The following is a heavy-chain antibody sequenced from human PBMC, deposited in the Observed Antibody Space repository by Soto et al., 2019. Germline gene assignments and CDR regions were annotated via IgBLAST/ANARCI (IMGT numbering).Heavy chain of an antibody. CDR3: AREGRYCSSTSCYGWWFDP. V-gene: IGHV4-34*01. CDR1: GGSFNDYY. CDR2: INHGGST. Sequence: SETLYLTCAVYGGSFNDYYWNWIRQPPGKGLEWIGEINHGGSTNYNPSLKSRVTISVDTSKNQFSLKLSSVTAADTAVYYCAREGRYCSSTSCYGWWFDPWGQGTLVTVS. D-gene: IGHD2-2*01. J-gene: IGHJ5*02.